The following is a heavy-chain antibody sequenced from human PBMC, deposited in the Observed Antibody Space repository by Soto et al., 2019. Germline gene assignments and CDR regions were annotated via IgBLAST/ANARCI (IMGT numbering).Heavy chain of an antibody. D-gene: IGHD4-17*01. Sequence: EVQLVESGGGLVQPGRSLRLSCAASGFTFDDYAMHWVRQAPGKGLEWVSGISWNSGSIGYADSVKGRFTISRDNAKNSLDLHMNSLRAEDTALYYCAKAISSTVINAEYFQHWGQGTLVTVSS. J-gene: IGHJ1*01. V-gene: IGHV3-9*01. CDR3: AKAISSTVINAEYFQH. CDR2: ISWNSGSI. CDR1: GFTFDDYA.